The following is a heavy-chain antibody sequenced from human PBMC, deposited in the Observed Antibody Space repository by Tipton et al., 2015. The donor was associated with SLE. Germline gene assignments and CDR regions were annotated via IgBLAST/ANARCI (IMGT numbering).Heavy chain of an antibody. D-gene: IGHD3-10*01. CDR1: GGSISSSSYY. V-gene: IGHV4-39*07. Sequence: TLSLTCTVSGGSISSSSYYWGWIRQPPGKGLEWIGSIYYSGSTYYNPSLKSRVTISVDTSKNQFSLNLSSVTAADTAVYYCARGLQDLGEFDYWGQGTLVTVSS. CDR2: IYYSGST. CDR3: ARGLQDLGEFDY. J-gene: IGHJ4*02.